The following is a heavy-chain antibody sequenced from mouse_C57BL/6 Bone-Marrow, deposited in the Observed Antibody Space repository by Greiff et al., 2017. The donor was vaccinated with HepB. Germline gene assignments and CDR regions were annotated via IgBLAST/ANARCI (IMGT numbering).Heavy chain of an antibody. CDR1: GYTFTSYW. J-gene: IGHJ3*01. CDR2: IDPSDSYT. D-gene: IGHD2-4*01. Sequence: QVQLQQPGAELVLPGASVKLSCKASGYTFTSYWMHWVKQRPGQGLEWIGEIDPSDSYTNYNQKFKGKSTLTVDKSSSTAYMQLSSLTSEDSAVYYCALYYDYDYWFAYWGQGTLVTVSA. V-gene: IGHV1-69*01. CDR3: ALYYDYDYWFAY.